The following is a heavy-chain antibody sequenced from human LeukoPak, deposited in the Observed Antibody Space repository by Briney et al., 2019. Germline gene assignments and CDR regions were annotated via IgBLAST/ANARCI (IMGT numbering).Heavy chain of an antibody. Sequence: SETLSLTCTVSGDSLRSYYWSWIRQPPGKGLEWIGYIYHSGSTNYNPSLKSRVTISADTSKDQFSLKLASVTAADTAVYYCATGYSSTWYYFDYWGQGTLVTVSS. J-gene: IGHJ4*02. CDR2: IYHSGST. CDR1: GDSLRSYY. D-gene: IGHD6-13*01. CDR3: ATGYSSTWYYFDY. V-gene: IGHV4-59*01.